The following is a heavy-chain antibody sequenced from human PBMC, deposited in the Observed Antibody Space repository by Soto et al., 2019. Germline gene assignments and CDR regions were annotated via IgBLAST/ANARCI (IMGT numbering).Heavy chain of an antibody. J-gene: IGHJ3*02. D-gene: IGHD2-8*01. V-gene: IGHV1-18*01. Sequence: ASVKVSCKASGYTFTSYGISWVRQAPGQGLERMGWISAYNGNTNYAQKLQGGVTMTTDTSTSTAYMELRSLRSDDTAVYYCALSYCTNGVCYYAADAFDIWGQGTMVTVSS. CDR1: GYTFTSYG. CDR3: ALSYCTNGVCYYAADAFDI. CDR2: ISAYNGNT.